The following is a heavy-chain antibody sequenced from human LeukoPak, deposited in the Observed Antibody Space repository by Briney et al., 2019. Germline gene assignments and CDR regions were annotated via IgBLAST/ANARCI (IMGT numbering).Heavy chain of an antibody. CDR3: TLEGSSWYRYFQH. J-gene: IGHJ1*01. CDR2: IKQDGSEK. D-gene: IGHD6-13*01. V-gene: IGHV3-7*05. Sequence: GGSLRHSRAPSGFTFISDWFSGVRQAPGKGLEWVANIKQDGSEKYYVDSVKGRFTISRDNAKNSLYLQMNSLRAEDTAVYYSTLEGSSWYRYFQHWGQEALVTVSS. CDR1: GFTFISDW.